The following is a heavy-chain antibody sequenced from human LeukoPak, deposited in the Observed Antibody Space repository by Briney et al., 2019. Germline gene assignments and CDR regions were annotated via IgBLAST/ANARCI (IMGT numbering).Heavy chain of an antibody. CDR3: ARDYFNDSVWGSYRLQNNWFDP. CDR1: GGTFSSYA. D-gene: IGHD3-16*02. V-gene: IGHV1-69*13. J-gene: IGHJ5*02. Sequence: SVKVSCKASGGTFSSYAISWVRQAPGQGLEWMGGIIPIFGTANYAQKFQGRVTITADESTSTAYMELSSLRSEDTAVYYCARDYFNDSVWGSYRLQNNWFDPWGQGTLVTVSS. CDR2: IIPIFGTA.